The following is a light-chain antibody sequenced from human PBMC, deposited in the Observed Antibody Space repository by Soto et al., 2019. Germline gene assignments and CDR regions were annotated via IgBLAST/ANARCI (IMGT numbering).Light chain of an antibody. CDR3: QQYYKSHT. Sequence: EIIMTQSPGTLSVPPGERATLSCRASESIGRNLAWYQQKPGQAPRLLIFGASTRASGIPGRFSGSGSGTDFTLTISSLQSEDFAVYSCQQYYKSHTFGGGTNVEIK. J-gene: IGKJ4*01. V-gene: IGKV3-15*01. CDR2: GAS. CDR1: ESIGRN.